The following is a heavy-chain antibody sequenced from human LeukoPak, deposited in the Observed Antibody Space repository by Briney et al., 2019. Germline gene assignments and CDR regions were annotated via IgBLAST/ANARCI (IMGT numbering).Heavy chain of an antibody. Sequence: GGSLRLSCAASGFTFSDYYMSWIRQAPGKGLEWFSYISGSGNYTNYADSVTGRFTISRVNAKNSLYLQMNSLRAEDTAVYYCAREMTTVTTEGLIDYWGQGTLVTVSS. J-gene: IGHJ4*02. V-gene: IGHV3-11*06. CDR1: GFTFSDYY. D-gene: IGHD4-17*01. CDR2: ISGSGNYT. CDR3: AREMTTVTTEGLIDY.